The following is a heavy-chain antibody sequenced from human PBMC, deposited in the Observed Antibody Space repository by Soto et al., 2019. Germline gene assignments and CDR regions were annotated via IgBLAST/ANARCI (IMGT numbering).Heavy chain of an antibody. CDR2: IWYDGSNK. CDR3: ARGSDSSGSLDY. J-gene: IGHJ4*02. V-gene: IGHV3-33*01. D-gene: IGHD3-22*01. Sequence: LGLSCAASGFTFSSYGIDWVRQAPGKGLDWVAFIWYDGSNKYYADSVKGRFTISRDNSKNTLYLQMNSLRAEDTAVYYCARGSDSSGSLDYWGQGTLVTV. CDR1: GFTFSSYG.